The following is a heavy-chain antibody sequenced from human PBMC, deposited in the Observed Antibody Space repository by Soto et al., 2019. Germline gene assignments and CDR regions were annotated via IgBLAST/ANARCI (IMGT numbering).Heavy chain of an antibody. D-gene: IGHD3-9*01. CDR3: AVTVTGSRSPLAH. CDR1: GGTFSSNA. Sequence: QVQLVQSGAEVKKPGSSVKVSRKASGGTFSSNAISWVRQAPGQGLEWMGGIIPIYASPNYAQNFQGRVTVTAYKATSTADLELSRLKFADSAIYYCAVTVTGSRSPLAHWGRGTLVIVSS. CDR2: IIPIYASP. V-gene: IGHV1-69*06. J-gene: IGHJ4*02.